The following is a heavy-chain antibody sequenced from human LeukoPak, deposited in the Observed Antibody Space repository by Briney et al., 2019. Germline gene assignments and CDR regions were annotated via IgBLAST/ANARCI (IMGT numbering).Heavy chain of an antibody. V-gene: IGHV3-21*01. Sequence: PGGSPRLSCAASGFTFSSYSMNWVRQAPGKGLEWVSSISSSSSYIYYADSVKGRFTISRDNAKNSLYLQMNSLRAEDTAVYYCARDRCSSTSCSFDYWGQGTLVTVSS. D-gene: IGHD2-2*01. CDR2: ISSSSSYI. CDR1: GFTFSSYS. CDR3: ARDRCSSTSCSFDY. J-gene: IGHJ4*02.